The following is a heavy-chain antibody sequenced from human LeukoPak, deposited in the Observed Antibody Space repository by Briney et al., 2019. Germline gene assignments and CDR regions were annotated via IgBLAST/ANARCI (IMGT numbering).Heavy chain of an antibody. CDR1: GGSISSSSYY. V-gene: IGHV4-39*01. CDR3: ARVGYSGGMGYFDY. D-gene: IGHD6-19*01. Sequence: PSETLSLTCTVSGGSISSSSYYWGWIRQPPGKGLEWIGSIYYSENTYYNPSLKSRVTISVDTSKNQFSLKLSSVTAADTAVYYCARVGYSGGMGYFDYWGQGTLVTVSS. J-gene: IGHJ4*02. CDR2: IYYSENT.